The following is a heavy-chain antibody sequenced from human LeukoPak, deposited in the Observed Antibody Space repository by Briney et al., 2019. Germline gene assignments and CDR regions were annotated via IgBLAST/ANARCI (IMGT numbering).Heavy chain of an antibody. Sequence: PGGSLRLSCAASGITFSNYEMNWVRQAPGKGLEWVSYISSRGTTTHYADSVKGRFTISRDNSKNTLYLQMNTLRAEDTAVYYCAKAAVPGSKYYFDYWGQGTLVTVSS. J-gene: IGHJ4*02. CDR1: GITFSNYE. D-gene: IGHD3-10*01. V-gene: IGHV3-48*03. CDR3: AKAAVPGSKYYFDY. CDR2: ISSRGTTT.